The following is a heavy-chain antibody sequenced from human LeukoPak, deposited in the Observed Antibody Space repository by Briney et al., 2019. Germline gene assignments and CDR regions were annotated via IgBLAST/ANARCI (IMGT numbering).Heavy chain of an antibody. CDR2: ISYDGSNK. D-gene: IGHD6-19*01. J-gene: IGHJ6*02. CDR1: GFTFSSYA. CDR3: AREASSDYYYYYGMDV. V-gene: IGHV3-30-3*01. Sequence: PGRSLRLSCAASGFTFSSYAMHWVRQAPGKGLEWVAVISYDGSNKYYADSVKGRFTISRDNSKNTLYLQMNSLRAEDTAVYYCAREASSDYYYYYGMDVWGQGTTVTVSS.